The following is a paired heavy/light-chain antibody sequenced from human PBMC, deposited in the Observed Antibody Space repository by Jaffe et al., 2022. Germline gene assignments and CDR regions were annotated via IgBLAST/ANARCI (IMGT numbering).Heavy chain of an antibody. J-gene: IGHJ6*03. CDR3: ARHNEQELGGGVWAPYFYHYMDV. Sequence: EVQLVDSGGGLVQPGGSLRLSCAASGFSVSANDMTWVRLAPGKGLEWVSTISSGDKTDYAGSVKGRFTISRDKSNNTLFLQMNNLRPADTAVYYCARHNEQELGGGVWAPYFYHYMDVWGKGTTVTVSS. V-gene: IGHV3-53*04. D-gene: IGHD3-16*01. CDR1: GFSVSAND. CDR2: ISSGDKT.
Light chain of an antibody. CDR3: MQALQSPRT. J-gene: IGKJ4*01. Sequence: DIVLTQSPLSLPVTPGEPASISCKSSQSLLHRNGYYYLDWYLQKPGQPPQLLIYLVSDRASGVPDRFSGSGSGTDFTLKISRVEAEDVGVYYCMQALQSPRTFGGGTKVDIK. V-gene: IGKV2-28*01. CDR2: LVS. CDR1: QSLLHRNGYYY.